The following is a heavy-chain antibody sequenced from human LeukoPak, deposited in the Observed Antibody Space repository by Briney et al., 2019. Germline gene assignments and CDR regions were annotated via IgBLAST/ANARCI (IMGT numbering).Heavy chain of an antibody. J-gene: IGHJ4*02. V-gene: IGHV4-34*01. CDR2: INHSGST. CDR3: ARGRAVAGSGGFPFGY. Sequence: SETLSLTCAVYGGSFSGYYWSWIRQPPGKGLEGIGEINHSGSTNYNPSLKSRVTISVDTSKNQFSLKLSSVTAADTAVYYCARGRAVAGSGGFPFGYWGQGTLVTVSS. D-gene: IGHD6-19*01. CDR1: GGSFSGYY.